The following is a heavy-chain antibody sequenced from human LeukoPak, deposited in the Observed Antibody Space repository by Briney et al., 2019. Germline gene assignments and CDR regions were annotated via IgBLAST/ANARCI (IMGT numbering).Heavy chain of an antibody. CDR2: ISAYNGNT. Sequence: GASVKVSCKASGYTFTSYGISWVRQAPGQGLEWMGWISAYNGNTNYAQKLQGRVTMTTDTSTSTAYMELRSLRSDDTAVYYCARDLGSSSSGYYFDYWGQGTPVTVSS. J-gene: IGHJ4*02. CDR3: ARDLGSSSSGYYFDY. CDR1: GYTFTSYG. D-gene: IGHD6-6*01. V-gene: IGHV1-18*01.